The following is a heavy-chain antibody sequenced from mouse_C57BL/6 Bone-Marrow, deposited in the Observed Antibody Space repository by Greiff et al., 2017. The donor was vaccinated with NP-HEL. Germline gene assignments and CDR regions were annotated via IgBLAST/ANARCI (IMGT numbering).Heavy chain of an antibody. D-gene: IGHD1-1*01. V-gene: IGHV1-53*01. J-gene: IGHJ2*01. Sequence: QVQLQQPGTELVKPGASVKLSCKASGYTFTSYWMHWVKQRPGQGLEWIGNINPSNGGTTYNEKFKSKATLTVAKSSSTAYMQLSSLTSEDAAVYYCARSRGYGSLFDYWGQGTTLTVSS. CDR3: ARSRGYGSLFDY. CDR1: GYTFTSYW. CDR2: INPSNGGT.